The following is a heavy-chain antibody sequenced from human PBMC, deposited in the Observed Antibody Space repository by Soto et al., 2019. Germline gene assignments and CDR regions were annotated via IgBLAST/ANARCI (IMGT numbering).Heavy chain of an antibody. CDR3: ARAGVGYQNYYYYYMDV. Sequence: ASVKVSCKASGGTFSSYAISWVRQAPGQGLEWMGGIIPIFGTANYAQKFQGRVTITADESTSTAYMELSSLRSEDTAVYYCARAGVGYQNYYYYYMDVWGKGTTVTVSS. CDR1: GGTFSSYA. D-gene: IGHD2-2*01. V-gene: IGHV1-69*13. CDR2: IIPIFGTA. J-gene: IGHJ6*03.